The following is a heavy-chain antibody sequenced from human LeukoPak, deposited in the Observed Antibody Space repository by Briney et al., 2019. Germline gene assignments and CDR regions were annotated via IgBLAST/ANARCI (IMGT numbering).Heavy chain of an antibody. J-gene: IGHJ4*02. CDR3: ATLLTYTSGWFLF. V-gene: IGHV1-8*03. CDR2: INPNSGNT. D-gene: IGHD6-19*01. Sequence: ASVKVSCKASGYTFTGYYMHWVRQAPGQGLEWMGWINPNSGNTGYAQRFQGRLTITRDTSINTAYMELSSLRSEDTAVYYCATLLTYTSGWFLFWGQGTLVTVSS. CDR1: GYTFTGYY.